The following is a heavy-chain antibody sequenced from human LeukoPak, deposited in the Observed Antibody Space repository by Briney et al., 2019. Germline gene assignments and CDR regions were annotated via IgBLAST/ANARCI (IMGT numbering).Heavy chain of an antibody. Sequence: ASVKVSCKASGGTFSSYAISWVRQAPGQGLEWMGGIIPIFGTANYAQKFQGRVTITTDESTSTAYMELSSLRSEDTAVYYCARELFAVGDSSGYPFDYWGQGTLVTVSS. CDR3: ARELFAVGDSSGYPFDY. J-gene: IGHJ4*02. CDR2: IIPIFGTA. CDR1: GGTFSSYA. D-gene: IGHD3-22*01. V-gene: IGHV1-69*05.